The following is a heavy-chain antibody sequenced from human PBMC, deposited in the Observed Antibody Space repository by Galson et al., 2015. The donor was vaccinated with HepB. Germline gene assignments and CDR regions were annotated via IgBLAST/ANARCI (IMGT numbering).Heavy chain of an antibody. CDR1: GYTFTSYG. J-gene: IGHJ4*02. D-gene: IGHD4-17*01. CDR2: VSAKNDNT. V-gene: IGHV1-18*01. CDR3: ARGPPHDYDEVDFDY. Sequence: SVKVSCKASGYTFTSYGISWVRQAPGEGLEWMGWVSAKNDNTQYVQKFQGRVTMTTDTSTSTAYMELRSLRSDDTAVYYCARGPPHDYDEVDFDYWGRGTLVTVSS.